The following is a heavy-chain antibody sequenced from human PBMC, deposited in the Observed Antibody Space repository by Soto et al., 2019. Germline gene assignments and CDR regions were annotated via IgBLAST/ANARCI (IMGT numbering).Heavy chain of an antibody. V-gene: IGHV1-24*01. CDR3: ATLGPVVPAAESIHYYYGMDV. CDR2: FDPEDGET. Sequence: ASVKVSCKVSGYTLTELAMHWVRQAPGKGLEWMGGFDPEDGETIYAQKFQGRVTMTEDTSTDTAYMELSSLRSEDTAVYYCATLGPVVPAAESIHYYYGMDVWGQGTTVTVSS. D-gene: IGHD2-2*01. CDR1: GYTLTELA. J-gene: IGHJ6*02.